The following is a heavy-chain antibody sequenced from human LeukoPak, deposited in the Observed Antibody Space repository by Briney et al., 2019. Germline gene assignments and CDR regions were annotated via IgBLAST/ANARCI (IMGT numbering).Heavy chain of an antibody. CDR3: ARGTEMYYYGSGTAGWFDP. J-gene: IGHJ5*02. CDR2: IYYSGST. Sequence: SETLSLTCTVSGGSIISYYWSWIRQPPGKGLEWIGYIYYSGSTNYNPSLKSRVTISVDTSKHQFSLKLSSVTAADTAVYYCARGTEMYYYGSGTAGWFDPWGQGTLVTVSS. CDR1: GGSIISYY. D-gene: IGHD3-10*01. V-gene: IGHV4-59*01.